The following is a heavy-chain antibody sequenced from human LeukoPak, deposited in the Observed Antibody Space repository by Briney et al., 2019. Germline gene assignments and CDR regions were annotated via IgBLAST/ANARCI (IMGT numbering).Heavy chain of an antibody. D-gene: IGHD6-6*01. J-gene: IGHJ4*02. Sequence: GGSLRLSCAASGFIFSNYGMHWVRQAPGKGLEWVAFIRYDESNKYYADSVKGRFTISRDNSRNTLYLQMNSLRAEDTAVYYCAKAIHSSSSGVVDYWGQGTLVTVSS. CDR2: IRYDESNK. CDR1: GFIFSNYG. V-gene: IGHV3-30*02. CDR3: AKAIHSSSSGVVDY.